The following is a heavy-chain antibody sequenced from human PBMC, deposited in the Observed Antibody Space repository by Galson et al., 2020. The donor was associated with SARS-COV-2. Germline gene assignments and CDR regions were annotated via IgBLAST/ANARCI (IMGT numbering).Heavy chain of an antibody. D-gene: IGHD3-10*01. CDR3: ASSLLRGVIINY. V-gene: IGHV4-61*02. Sequence: SETLSLTCTVSGGSISSNSYYWSWIRQPAGKGLEWIGRIYSSGTTHYNPSLKSRVTISMVTSKNQFSLQLSSVTAADTAVYYCASSLLRGVIINYWGQGTLVTVSS. CDR1: GGSISSNSYY. J-gene: IGHJ4*02. CDR2: IYSSGTT.